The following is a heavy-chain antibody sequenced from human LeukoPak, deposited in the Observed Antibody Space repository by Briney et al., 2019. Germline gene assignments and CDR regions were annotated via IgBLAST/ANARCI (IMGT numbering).Heavy chain of an antibody. D-gene: IGHD3-10*01. CDR2: ISSSGSTI. J-gene: IGHJ5*02. V-gene: IGHV3-48*03. Sequence: GGSLRLSCAASGFTFSSYEMNWVRQAPGKGLEWVSYISSSGSTIYYADSVKGRFTISRDNAKNSLYLQMNSLRAEDTALYYCAKDKRYYGSGSPSGWFDPWGQGTLVTVSS. CDR1: GFTFSSYE. CDR3: AKDKRYYGSGSPSGWFDP.